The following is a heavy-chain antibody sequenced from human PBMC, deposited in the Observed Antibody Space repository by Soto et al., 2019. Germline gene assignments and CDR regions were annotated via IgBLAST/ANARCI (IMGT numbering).Heavy chain of an antibody. D-gene: IGHD2-15*01. CDR2: IIPILGIA. CDR1: GGTFSSYT. Sequence: GASVKVSCKASGGTFSSYTISWVRQAPGQGLEWMGRIIPILGIANYAQKFQGRVTITADKSTSTAYMELSSLRSEDTAVYYCARSKGGSYPYYYYYMDVWGKGTTVTVSS. J-gene: IGHJ6*03. V-gene: IGHV1-69*02. CDR3: ARSKGGSYPYYYYYMDV.